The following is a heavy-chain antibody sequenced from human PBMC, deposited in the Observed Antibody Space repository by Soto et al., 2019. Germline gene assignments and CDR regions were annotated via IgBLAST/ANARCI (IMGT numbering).Heavy chain of an antibody. Sequence: SETLSLTCTVSGGSISSSSYYWGWIRQPPGKGLEWIGSIYYSGSTYYNPSLKSRVTISVDTSKNQFSLNLGSMTAADTAIYFCARPSLINYGDLHDYWGQGTLVTVSS. CDR1: GGSISSSSYY. V-gene: IGHV4-39*01. CDR3: ARPSLINYGDLHDY. CDR2: IYYSGST. J-gene: IGHJ4*02. D-gene: IGHD4-17*01.